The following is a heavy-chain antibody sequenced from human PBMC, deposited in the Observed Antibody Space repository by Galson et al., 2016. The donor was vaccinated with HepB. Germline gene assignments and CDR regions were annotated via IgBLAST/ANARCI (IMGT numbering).Heavy chain of an antibody. CDR1: GFPFSDYY. CDR3: ARVLRYHYMDV. Sequence: SLRLSCAASGFPFSDYYMTWIRQAPGKGLQRISHISSDSSYTNCADSVKGRFTISRDNAKNSLNLQMNSLRAEGTAVYYCARVLRYHYMDVLGKGTTVTVSS. V-gene: IGHV3-11*05. D-gene: IGHD3-10*02. CDR2: ISSDSSYT. J-gene: IGHJ6*03.